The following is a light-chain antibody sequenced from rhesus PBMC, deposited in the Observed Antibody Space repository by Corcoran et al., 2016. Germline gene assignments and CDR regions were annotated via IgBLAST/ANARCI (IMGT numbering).Light chain of an antibody. J-gene: IGKJ1*01. CDR2: KAS. V-gene: IGKV1-21*01. CDR1: QGISSW. CDR3: QQYNSAPPT. Sequence: DIQMTQSPSSLSASVGDRVTITCRASQGISSWLVWYQQKPGKAPKLLIYKASSLQSGVPSRVSGSGSGTDFTLTISSLQPEDSAIYYCQQYNSAPPTFGQGTKVEIK.